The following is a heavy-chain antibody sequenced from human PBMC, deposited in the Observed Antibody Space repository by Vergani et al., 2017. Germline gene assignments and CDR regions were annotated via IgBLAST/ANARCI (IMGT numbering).Heavy chain of an antibody. V-gene: IGHV4-59*01. CDR3: ARESPGYSSSWSGGMDV. D-gene: IGHD6-13*01. CDR1: GGSISSYY. CDR2: IYYSGST. J-gene: IGHJ6*02. Sequence: QVQLQESGPGLVKPSETLSLTCTVSGGSISSYYWSWIRQPPGKGLEWIGYIYYSGSTNYNPPLKSRVTISVDTSKNRFSLKLSSVTAADTAVYYCARESPGYSSSWSGGMDVWGQGTTVTVSS.